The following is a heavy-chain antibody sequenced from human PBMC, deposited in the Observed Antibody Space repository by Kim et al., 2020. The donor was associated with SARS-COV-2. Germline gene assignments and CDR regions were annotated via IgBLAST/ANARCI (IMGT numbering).Heavy chain of an antibody. CDR1: GYTFNSYG. CDR2: ISAYNGDT. CDR3: ARDPSSSGWYLDY. V-gene: IGHV1-18*01. Sequence: ASVKVSCKASGYTFNSYGISWVRQAPGQGLEWMGWISAYNGDTNYAQKFQGRVTMTTDTSTNTAYMEPRSLRSDDTAVYYCARDPSSSGWYLDYWGQGTLVTVSS. J-gene: IGHJ4*02. D-gene: IGHD6-19*01.